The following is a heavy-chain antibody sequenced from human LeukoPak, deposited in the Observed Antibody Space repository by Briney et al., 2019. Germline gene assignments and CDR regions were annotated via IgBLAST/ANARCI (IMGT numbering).Heavy chain of an antibody. CDR1: GFTFSSYG. CDR2: IWYDGSNK. D-gene: IGHD3-22*01. CDR3: ARSITMIVVLDAIDI. Sequence: GGSLRLSCAASGFTFSSYGMHWVRQAPGKGLEWVAVIWYDGSNKYYADSVKGRFTISRDNSKNTLYLQMNSLRAEDTAVYYCARSITMIVVLDAIDIWGQGTMVTVSS. J-gene: IGHJ3*02. V-gene: IGHV3-33*01.